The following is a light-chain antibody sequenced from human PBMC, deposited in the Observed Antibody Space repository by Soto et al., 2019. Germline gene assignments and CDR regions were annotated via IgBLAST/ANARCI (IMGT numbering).Light chain of an antibody. CDR1: SGDIGAFNF. J-gene: IGLJ1*01. CDR3: SSYTSLATDV. CDR2: EVT. V-gene: IGLV2-14*01. Sequence: QSALTQPASVSGSPGRSITISCTGTSGDIGAFNFVSWYQQHPGKAPKLLIYEVTNRPSGVSDRFSGSKSGNTASLAISGLQAEDEADYYCSSYTSLATDVFGTGTKLTVL.